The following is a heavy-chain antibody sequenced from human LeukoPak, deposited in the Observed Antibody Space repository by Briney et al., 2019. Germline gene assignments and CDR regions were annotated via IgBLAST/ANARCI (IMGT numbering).Heavy chain of an antibody. CDR1: GGSFSRSSYY. V-gene: IGHV4-39*01. CDR2: MYYSGST. J-gene: IGHJ4*02. Sequence: PSETLSLTCTVSGGSFSRSSYYWGWIRQPPGKGLEWIGSMYYSGSTYYNQSLKSRVTVSVDTSKNPFSLKLTSVTAADTAVYYCARQYYDSSGYYPWYFDQWGQGTLVTVSS. CDR3: ARQYYDSSGYYPWYFDQ. D-gene: IGHD3-22*01.